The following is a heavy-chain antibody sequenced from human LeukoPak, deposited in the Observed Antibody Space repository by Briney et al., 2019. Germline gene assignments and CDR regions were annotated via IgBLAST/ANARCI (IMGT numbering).Heavy chain of an antibody. CDR3: ARDSRTTDGYNSEWGFDY. Sequence: ASVKVSCKASGGTFSSYAISWVRQAPGQGLEWMGWINAGNGNTKYSQKFQGRVTITRDTSASTAYMELSSLRSEDTAVYYCARDSRTTDGYNSEWGFDYWGQGTLVTVSS. CDR1: GGTFSSYA. J-gene: IGHJ4*02. D-gene: IGHD5-24*01. CDR2: INAGNGNT. V-gene: IGHV1-3*01.